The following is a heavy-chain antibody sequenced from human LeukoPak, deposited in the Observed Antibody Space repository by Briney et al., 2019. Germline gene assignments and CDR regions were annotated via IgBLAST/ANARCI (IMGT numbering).Heavy chain of an antibody. CDR1: GFTFSGFS. CDR3: AKTMGAIDHDC. D-gene: IGHD1-26*01. CDR2: VTSSGDNT. V-gene: IGHV3-23*01. J-gene: IGHJ4*02. Sequence: GGSLRLSCAASGFTFSGFSMTWVRQAPGKGLEWVSTVTSSGDNTYYTDSVKGRFTNSSDNSKNTLYLQMNSLRAEDTAVYYCAKTMGAIDHDCWGQGTLVTVSS.